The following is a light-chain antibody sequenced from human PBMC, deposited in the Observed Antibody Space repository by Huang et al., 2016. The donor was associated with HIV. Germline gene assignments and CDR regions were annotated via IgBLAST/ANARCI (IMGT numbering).Light chain of an antibody. Sequence: EIVLTQSPATLSLSPGDRATLSCRASQSVSSYLAWYQQKPGQAPRLLIYDASNRATGIPARFSGSGSGTDFTLTISGLEPEDFAVYYCQQRSNWPPLTFGGGTKVE. CDR2: DAS. V-gene: IGKV3-11*01. CDR1: QSVSSY. J-gene: IGKJ4*01. CDR3: QQRSNWPPLT.